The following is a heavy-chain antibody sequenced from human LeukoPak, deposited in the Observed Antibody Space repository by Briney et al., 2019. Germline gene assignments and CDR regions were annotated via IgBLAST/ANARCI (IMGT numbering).Heavy chain of an antibody. D-gene: IGHD3-16*01. CDR3: ARDNDSRDPPHFDY. CDR1: GFTFSSYS. CDR2: ISSSGRHI. Sequence: GGSLRLSCEASGFTFSSYSMNWVRQAPGKGLDWVSSISSSGRHIYYADSVKGRFTISRDNAKNSLYLQMNSLRADDTAVYYCARDNDSRDPPHFDYWGQGTLVTVSA. J-gene: IGHJ4*02. V-gene: IGHV3-21*04.